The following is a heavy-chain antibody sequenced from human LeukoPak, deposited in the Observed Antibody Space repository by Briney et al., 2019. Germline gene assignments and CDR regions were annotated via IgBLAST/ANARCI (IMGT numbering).Heavy chain of an antibody. CDR2: MNPNSGNT. J-gene: IGHJ4*02. V-gene: IGHV1-8*01. D-gene: IGHD6-13*01. Sequence: ASVKVSRKASGYTFTSYDINWVRQATGQGLEWMGWMNPNSGNTGYAQKFQGRVTMTRNTSISTAYMELSSLRSEDTAVYYCARAAPRSSSIETYYFDYWGQGTLVTVSS. CDR3: ARAAPRSSSIETYYFDY. CDR1: GYTFTSYD.